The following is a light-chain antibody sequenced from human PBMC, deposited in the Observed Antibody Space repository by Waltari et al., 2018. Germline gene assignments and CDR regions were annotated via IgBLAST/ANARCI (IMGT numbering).Light chain of an antibody. CDR3: QQRSNWPRT. CDR1: QSVSSY. CDR2: TAS. J-gene: IGKJ1*01. V-gene: IGKV3-11*01. Sequence: EIVLTQSPATLSLSPGERATLSCRPSQSVSSYLAWYQQKPGQAPRLLIYTASNRATGIPARFTGSGSGTDLTLTISGLEPEDFAVYYCQQRSNWPRTFGLGTKVEI.